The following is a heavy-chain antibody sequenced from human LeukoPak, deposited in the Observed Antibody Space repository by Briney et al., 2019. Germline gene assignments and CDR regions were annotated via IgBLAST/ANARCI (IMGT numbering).Heavy chain of an antibody. D-gene: IGHD4-23*01. CDR1: GFTFSRYW. V-gene: IGHV3-7*01. J-gene: IGHJ3*02. CDR3: ARVTDPHLTPPVERAFDI. Sequence: PGGSLRLSCAASGFTFSRYWMSWVRQAPGKGLEWVANIKQDGSEKYYVDSVKGRFTISRDNAKNSLYLQMNSLRAEDTAVYYCARVTDPHLTPPVERAFDIWGQGTMVTVSS. CDR2: IKQDGSEK.